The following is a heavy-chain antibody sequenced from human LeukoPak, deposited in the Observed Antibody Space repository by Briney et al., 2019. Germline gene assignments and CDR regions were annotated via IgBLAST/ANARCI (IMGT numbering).Heavy chain of an antibody. CDR2: IYTSGST. CDR1: GGSISSYY. CDR3: AREAPATAMELVYYYMDV. J-gene: IGHJ6*03. D-gene: IGHD5-18*01. V-gene: IGHV4-4*07. Sequence: KPSETLSLTCTVSGGSISSYYWSWIRQPAGKGLEWIGRIYTSGSTNYNPSLKSRVTMSVDTSKSQFSLKLSSVTAADTAVYYCAREAPATAMELVYYYMDVWGKGTTVTVSS.